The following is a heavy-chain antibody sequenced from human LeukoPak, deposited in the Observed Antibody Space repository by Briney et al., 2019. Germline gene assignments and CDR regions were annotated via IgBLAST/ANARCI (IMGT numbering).Heavy chain of an antibody. CDR3: ARDLEYYDILPMYDY. CDR1: GYSFSGYY. J-gene: IGHJ4*02. CDR2: INPNSGGT. D-gene: IGHD3-9*01. Sequence: GASVKVSCKASGYSFSGYYMHWLRQAPGQGVEWVGWINPNSGGTKYAQKFQGRVTMTRDTSISTAYMELSRLRSDDTAVYYCARDLEYYDILPMYDYWGQGTLVTVSS. V-gene: IGHV1-2*02.